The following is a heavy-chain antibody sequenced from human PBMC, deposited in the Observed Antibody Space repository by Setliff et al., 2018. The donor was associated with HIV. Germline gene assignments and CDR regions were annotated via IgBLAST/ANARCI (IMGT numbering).Heavy chain of an antibody. Sequence: SETLSLTCTVSGGSIARGGYCWGWVRQHPGKGLEWIGYIYGQGGTHYNPSLKSRLTMSLDTSRNEFFMELASVTAADTAVYYCARNFGGISPFDLWGQGTLVTVSS. CDR2: IYGQGGT. J-gene: IGHJ4*02. CDR1: GGSIARGGYC. CDR3: ARNFGGISPFDL. D-gene: IGHD3-16*01. V-gene: IGHV4-31*03.